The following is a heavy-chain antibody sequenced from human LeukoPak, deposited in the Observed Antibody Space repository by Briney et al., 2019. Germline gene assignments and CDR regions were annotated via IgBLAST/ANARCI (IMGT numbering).Heavy chain of an antibody. CDR1: GGSISSSSYY. J-gene: IGHJ4*02. CDR2: IYYSGST. CDR3: ARGEAVVITTCFDY. V-gene: IGHV4-39*01. Sequence: PSETLSLACTVSGGSISSSSYYWGWIRQPPGKGLEWIGSIYYSGSTYYNPSLKSRVTISVDTSKNQFSLKLSSVTAADTAVYYCARGEAVVITTCFDYWGQGTLVTVSS. D-gene: IGHD3-22*01.